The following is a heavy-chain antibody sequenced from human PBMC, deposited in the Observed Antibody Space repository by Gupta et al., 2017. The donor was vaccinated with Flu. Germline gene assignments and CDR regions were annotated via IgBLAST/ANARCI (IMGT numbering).Heavy chain of an antibody. Sequence: QLVESGGGSVQPGGSLRVSCVASGFSFGNSCMHWVRPVPVKGLVWVARINNDGSDKGYADSVKCRFTISRDNARNTVDLQMSSLRVDDTAVYYCATLYFSSLWEETLFHHGLDGWGQGTTVTVSS. CDR2: INNDGSDK. D-gene: IGHD1-26*01. CDR1: GFSFGNSC. CDR3: ATLYFSSLWEETLFHHGLDG. J-gene: IGHJ6*02. V-gene: IGHV3-74*01.